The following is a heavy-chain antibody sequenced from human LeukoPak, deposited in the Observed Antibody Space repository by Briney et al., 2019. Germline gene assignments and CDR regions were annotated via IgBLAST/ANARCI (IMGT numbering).Heavy chain of an antibody. CDR3: ARGGIGSFDY. CDR1: GFTFDDYG. D-gene: IGHD6-13*01. Sequence: PGGSLRLSCAASGFTFDDYGMSWVRQAPGKGLEWVSGINWNGGSTGYADSVKGRFTISRDNAKNTLSLQMNSLRAEDTAVYYCARGGIGSFDYWGQGTLVTVSS. V-gene: IGHV3-20*04. CDR2: INWNGGST. J-gene: IGHJ4*02.